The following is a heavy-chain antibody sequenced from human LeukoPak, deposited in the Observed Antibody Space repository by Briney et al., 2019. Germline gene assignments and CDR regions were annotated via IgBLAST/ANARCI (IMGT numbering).Heavy chain of an antibody. Sequence: LETLSLTCTVSGGSISSSNYYWGWIRQPPGKGLEWIGSIYYSGSTYYSPSLKSRVTISVDTSKNQFSLKLSSVTAADTAVYYCARDGSLVRGVFDYWGQGTLVTVSS. D-gene: IGHD3-10*01. V-gene: IGHV4-39*07. CDR2: IYYSGST. CDR1: GGSISSSNYY. J-gene: IGHJ4*02. CDR3: ARDGSLVRGVFDY.